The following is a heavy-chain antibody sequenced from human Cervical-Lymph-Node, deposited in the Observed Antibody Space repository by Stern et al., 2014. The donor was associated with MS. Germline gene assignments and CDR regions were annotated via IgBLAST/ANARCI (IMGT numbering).Heavy chain of an antibody. CDR3: VRADGSTDDY. D-gene: IGHD3-10*01. Sequence: VQLVESGGGLVKPGGSLRLSCAASGFSFRNYYMSWIRQAPGEGLEWVSYISSSGDHIDYADSVKGRFTISRAHAKNSLYLQMNSLRADDTAIYYCVRADGSTDDYWGQGTLVTVSS. CDR1: GFSFRNYY. V-gene: IGHV3-11*01. J-gene: IGHJ4*02. CDR2: ISSSGDHI.